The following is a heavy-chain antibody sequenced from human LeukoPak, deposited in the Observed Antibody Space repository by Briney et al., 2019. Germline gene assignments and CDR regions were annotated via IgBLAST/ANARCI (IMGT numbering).Heavy chain of an antibody. J-gene: IGHJ6*02. CDR1: GFTFSNFA. CDR3: ARGFNTMVRGVNGMDV. Sequence: GGSLRLSCAASGFTFSNFAMNWVRQAPGKGLEWVSYISGSGSTIYYADSVKGRFTVSRDNAKNSLYLQMNSLRAEDTAIYYCARGFNTMVRGVNGMDVWGQGTTVTVSS. D-gene: IGHD3-10*01. V-gene: IGHV3-48*03. CDR2: ISGSGSTI.